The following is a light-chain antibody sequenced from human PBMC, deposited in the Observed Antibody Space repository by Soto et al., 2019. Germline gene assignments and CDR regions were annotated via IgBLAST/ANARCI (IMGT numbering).Light chain of an antibody. CDR1: KLGDKY. J-gene: IGLJ1*01. CDR2: QDS. V-gene: IGLV3-1*01. CDR3: QAWDSSTGV. Sequence: SYELTQPPSVSVPPGRTASITCSGDKLGDKYACWYQQKPGQSPVLVIYQDSKRPSGIPERFSGSNSGNTATLTISGTQAMDEADYYCQAWDSSTGVFGTGTKLTVL.